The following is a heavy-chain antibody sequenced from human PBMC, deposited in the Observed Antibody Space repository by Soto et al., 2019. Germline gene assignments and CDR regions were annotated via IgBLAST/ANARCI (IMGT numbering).Heavy chain of an antibody. V-gene: IGHV3-23*01. D-gene: IGHD2-15*01. Sequence: PGGSLRLSCTASGFTFSTYGMSWVRQAPGKGLDWVSAVSGGGGTTYYADSVKGRFTISRDNSKNTLYLQMNSLRAEDTAVYYCAKGGGYCSGGSCPSTYYYYYMDVWGKGTTVTVSS. J-gene: IGHJ6*03. CDR2: VSGGGGTT. CDR3: AKGGGYCSGGSCPSTYYYYYMDV. CDR1: GFTFSTYG.